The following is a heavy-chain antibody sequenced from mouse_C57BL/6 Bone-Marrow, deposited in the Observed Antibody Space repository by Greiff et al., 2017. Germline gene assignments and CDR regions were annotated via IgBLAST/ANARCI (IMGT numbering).Heavy chain of an antibody. CDR3: AMRGYSNDVGYAMDY. Sequence: VQLQQPGAELVKPGASVKVSCKASGYTFTSYWMHWVKQRPGQGLEWIGRIHPSASDTNYNQKFKGKETLTVDKSSSTAYMQLSSLTSEDSAVYYCAMRGYSNDVGYAMDYWGQGTSVTVSS. CDR1: GYTFTSYW. V-gene: IGHV1-74*01. CDR2: IHPSASDT. D-gene: IGHD2-12*01. J-gene: IGHJ4*01.